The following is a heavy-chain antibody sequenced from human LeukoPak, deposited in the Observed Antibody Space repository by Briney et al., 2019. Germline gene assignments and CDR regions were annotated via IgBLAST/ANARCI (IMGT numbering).Heavy chain of an antibody. J-gene: IGHJ3*02. CDR2: INPSGGST. CDR1: GYTFTSYY. Sequence: ASVKVSCKASGYTFTSYYMHWVRQAPGQGLEWMGIINPSGGSTSYAQKFQGRVTMTRDMSTGTVYMELSSLRSEDTAVYYCAREGHCSSTSCYTSVAFDIWGQGTMVTVSS. CDR3: AREGHCSSTSCYTSVAFDI. V-gene: IGHV1-46*01. D-gene: IGHD2-2*02.